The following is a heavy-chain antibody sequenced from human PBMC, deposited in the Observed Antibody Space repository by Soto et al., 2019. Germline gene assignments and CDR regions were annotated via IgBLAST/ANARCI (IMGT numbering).Heavy chain of an antibody. CDR1: GFIFSNAW. V-gene: IGHV3-15*01. D-gene: IGHD3-9*01. CDR3: TLLSNFLTGYYTKYGMDV. CDR2: IKSIPDSGTI. Sequence: EVQLIESGGGLVKPGGSLRLSCAASGFIFSNAWMTWVRQVPGKGPEWVGRIKSIPDSGTIDYTAPVKGRFTISRDDSRSTLYLEMRSLKTEDTAVYYCTLLSNFLTGYYTKYGMDVWGQGTAVTVS. J-gene: IGHJ6*02.